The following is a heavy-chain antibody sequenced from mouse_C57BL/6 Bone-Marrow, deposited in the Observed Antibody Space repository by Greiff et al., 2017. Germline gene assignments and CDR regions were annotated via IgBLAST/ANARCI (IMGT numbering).Heavy chain of an antibody. D-gene: IGHD2-2*01. J-gene: IGHJ3*01. CDR3: ARHEGGVWLRRGSWFAY. CDR1: GYTFTEYT. V-gene: IGHV1-62-2*01. CDR2: FYPGSGSI. Sequence: VQLQQSGAELVKPGASVKLSCKASGYTFTEYTIHWVKQRSGQGLEWIGWFYPGSGSIKYNEKFKDKATLTADKSSSTVYMALSRLTSEDSAVYLCARHEGGVWLRRGSWFAYWGQGTLVTVSA.